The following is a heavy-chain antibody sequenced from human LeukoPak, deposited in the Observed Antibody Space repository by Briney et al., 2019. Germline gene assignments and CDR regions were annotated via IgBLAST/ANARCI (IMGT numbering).Heavy chain of an antibody. CDR2: INQDGNSQ. V-gene: IGHV3-7*01. J-gene: IGHJ4*02. D-gene: IGHD2-21*01. CDR1: GFAFSSYW. CDR3: ARSLWPEDY. Sequence: GGSLRLSCEASGFAFSSYWASWVRQAPGKGLEWVANINQDGNSQNYVDSVRGRFTISKDNAKNSVYPQMNSLRAEDTAVYYCARSLWPEDYWGQGVLVTVSS.